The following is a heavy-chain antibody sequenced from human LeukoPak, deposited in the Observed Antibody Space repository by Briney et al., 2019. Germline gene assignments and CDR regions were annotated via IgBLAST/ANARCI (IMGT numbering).Heavy chain of an antibody. CDR1: GYTFTSYY. V-gene: IGHV1-46*01. CDR2: INPSGGST. Sequence: ASVKVSCKASGYTFTSYYMHWVRQAPGQGLEWMGIINPSGGSTSYAQKFQGRVTMTRDMSTSTDYMELSSLRSDDTAVYYCAFSSYYLQGNYYYMDVWGKGTTVTVSS. D-gene: IGHD1-26*01. J-gene: IGHJ6*03. CDR3: AFSSYYLQGNYYYMDV.